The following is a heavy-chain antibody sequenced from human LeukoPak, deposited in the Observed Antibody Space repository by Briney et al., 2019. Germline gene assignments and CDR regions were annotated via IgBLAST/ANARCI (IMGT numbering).Heavy chain of an antibody. CDR1: GVSFDDYY. D-gene: IGHD4-17*01. J-gene: IGHJ4*02. CDR2: INHSGYT. Sequence: SETLSVTCAVSGVSFDDYYWAWVRQTPGKGLEWIGEINHSGYTNDSPSLKSRATLSVDTSRKQFSLNLRSVAVADAGIYYCTRMTTGHDYWGQGTLVTVSS. V-gene: IGHV4-34*04. CDR3: TRMTTGHDY.